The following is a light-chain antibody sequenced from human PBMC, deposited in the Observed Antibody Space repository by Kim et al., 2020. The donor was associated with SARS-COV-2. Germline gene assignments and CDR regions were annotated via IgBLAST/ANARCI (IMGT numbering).Light chain of an antibody. V-gene: IGLV4-69*01. CDR3: QTWGTGIRV. J-gene: IGLJ3*02. Sequence: SFQLTCTLSSGHSSYAIAWHQQQQEKGPRYLMKLNSDGSHSKGDGIPDRFSGSSSGDERYLTISSLQSEDEADYYCQTWGTGIRVFGGGTQLTVL. CDR2: LNSDGSH. CDR1: SGHSSYA.